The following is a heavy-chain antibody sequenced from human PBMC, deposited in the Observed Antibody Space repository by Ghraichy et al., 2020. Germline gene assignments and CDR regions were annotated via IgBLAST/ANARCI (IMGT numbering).Heavy chain of an antibody. CDR3: VRVGYSNGLFDY. V-gene: IGHV3-72*01. CDR1: GITFSDHY. J-gene: IGHJ4*02. D-gene: IGHD5-12*01. Sequence: GGSLRLSCAVSGITFSDHYMDWVRQAPGKGLEWVAGIGNNGDSYTKQYAASGRGRFIISRDDSKSSLYLKMNSLKTEGTAEYFCVRVGYSNGLFDYWVQGTLGTLAS. CDR2: IGNNGDSYTK.